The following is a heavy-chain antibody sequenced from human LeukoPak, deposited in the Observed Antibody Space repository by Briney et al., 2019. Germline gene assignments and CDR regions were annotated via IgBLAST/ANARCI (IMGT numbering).Heavy chain of an antibody. V-gene: IGHV1-18*01. J-gene: IGHJ3*02. D-gene: IGHD3-22*01. CDR2: ISTYNGNT. Sequence: ALVKVSCKASGYTFTSYGFTWVRQAPGQGLEWMGWISTYNGNTNYEQKFQGRVTMTRDTSTSTAYMELSSLRSEDTAVYYCARDPTGDSSGYYDAFDIWGQGTMVTVSS. CDR3: ARDPTGDSSGYYDAFDI. CDR1: GYTFTSYG.